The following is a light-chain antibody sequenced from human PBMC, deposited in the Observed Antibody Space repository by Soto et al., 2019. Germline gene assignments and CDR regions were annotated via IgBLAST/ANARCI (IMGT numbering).Light chain of an antibody. Sequence: QSALTQPASVSGSPGQSITISCTGTSSDVGGYNYVSWYQQHPGKAPKLMIYEVSNRPSGVSNRFSGSKSGNTASLTISGLQAEDEADYYCCLYTSFFSFFGGGTKLTVL. V-gene: IGLV2-14*01. CDR1: SSDVGGYNY. J-gene: IGLJ2*01. CDR2: EVS. CDR3: CLYTSFFSF.